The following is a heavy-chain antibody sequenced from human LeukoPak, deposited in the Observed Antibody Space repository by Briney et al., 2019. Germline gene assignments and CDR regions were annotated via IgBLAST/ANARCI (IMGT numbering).Heavy chain of an antibody. J-gene: IGHJ4*02. Sequence: GGSLRLSWAAFGFTFSSYSMNWVRQAPGKGLEWVSYISSSSSTIYYADSVKGRFTISRDNAKNSLYLQMNSLRAEDTAVYYCARDTPVTLRGGFDYWGQGTLVTVSS. CDR1: GFTFSSYS. V-gene: IGHV3-48*01. CDR3: ARDTPVTLRGGFDY. CDR2: ISSSSSTI. D-gene: IGHD4-11*01.